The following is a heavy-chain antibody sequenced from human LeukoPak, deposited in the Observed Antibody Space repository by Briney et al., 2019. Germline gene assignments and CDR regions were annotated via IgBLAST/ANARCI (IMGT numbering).Heavy chain of an antibody. CDR1: GGSFSSGSYY. Sequence: SETLSLTCTVSGGSFSSGSYYWSWIRQPPGKGLEWIGYIYYSGSTNYNPSLKSRVTISVDTSKNQFSLKLSSVTAADTAVYYCARDSRALPITGTKFYYYYYGMDVWGQGTTVTVSS. CDR3: ARDSRALPITGTKFYYYYYGMDV. D-gene: IGHD1/OR15-1a*01. V-gene: IGHV4-61*01. J-gene: IGHJ6*02. CDR2: IYYSGST.